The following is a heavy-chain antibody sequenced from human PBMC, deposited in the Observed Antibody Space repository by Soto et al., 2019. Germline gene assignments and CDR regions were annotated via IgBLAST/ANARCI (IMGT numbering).Heavy chain of an antibody. Sequence: PGGSLRLSCVASGFTFSSYALNWVRQAPGRGLEWVSAISGSGGTTYYADSVKGRFTISRDNSKNTLFLQMNSLRAEDAAIYYCARDAALPGEADRFDYWGQGALVTVSS. J-gene: IGHJ4*02. CDR3: ARDAALPGEADRFDY. CDR2: ISGSGGTT. CDR1: GFTFSSYA. D-gene: IGHD2-15*01. V-gene: IGHV3-23*01.